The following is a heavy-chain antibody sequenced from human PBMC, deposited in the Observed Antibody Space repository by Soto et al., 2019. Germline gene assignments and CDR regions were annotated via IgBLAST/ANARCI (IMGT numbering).Heavy chain of an antibody. CDR1: GFTFNTYS. Sequence: EVQLVESGGGLVQPGGSLRLSCAASGFTFNTYSMNWVRQAPGKGLEWSSYITTSSNTIYYADSVKGRFTISRDNGKNSLYLQMDTLRAEDTAVYYCARGSVIYFDYWGQGTLVTVSS. V-gene: IGHV3-48*01. CDR3: ARGSVIYFDY. D-gene: IGHD2-21*01. J-gene: IGHJ4*02. CDR2: ITTSSNTI.